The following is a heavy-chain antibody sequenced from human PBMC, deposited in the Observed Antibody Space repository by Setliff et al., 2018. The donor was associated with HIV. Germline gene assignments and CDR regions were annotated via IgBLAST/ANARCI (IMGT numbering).Heavy chain of an antibody. J-gene: IGHJ4*02. D-gene: IGHD3-22*01. Sequence: SETLSLTCTVSGGSISSGSYYWGWVRQPPGKGLEWIGYMFSSGSAQYNSSLQSRVSMSADTSKNQFSLRLTSVTVADTAVYFCVRVFYDATDYYAPLFDYWGQGTLVTVSS. CDR1: GGSISSGSYY. CDR2: MFSSGSA. V-gene: IGHV4-61*01. CDR3: VRVFYDATDYYAPLFDY.